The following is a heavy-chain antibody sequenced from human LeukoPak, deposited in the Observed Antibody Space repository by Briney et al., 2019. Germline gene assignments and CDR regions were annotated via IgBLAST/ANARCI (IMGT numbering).Heavy chain of an antibody. V-gene: IGHV1-18*01. Sequence: ASVKVSCKASGYTFTSYGISWVRQAPGQGLEWMGWISAYNGNTNYAQKLQGRVTMTTDTSTSTAYMELRSLRSDDTAVYYCGRDDYVDTAMADAFDIWGQGTMVTVSS. CDR2: ISAYNGNT. CDR1: GYTFTSYG. CDR3: GRDDYVDTAMADAFDI. D-gene: IGHD5-18*01. J-gene: IGHJ3*02.